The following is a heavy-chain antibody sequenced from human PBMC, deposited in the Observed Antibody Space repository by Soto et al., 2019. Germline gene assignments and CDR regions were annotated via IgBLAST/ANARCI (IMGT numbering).Heavy chain of an antibody. CDR3: ARAPIFVPYYYYYGMDV. V-gene: IGHV4-30-4*01. CDR1: GGSISSVDYS. D-gene: IGHD3-9*01. CDR2: IYYSGST. J-gene: IGHJ6*02. Sequence: SETLSLTCTVSGGSISSVDYSWTWLRQPPGKGLEWIGYIYYSGSTYYNPSLKSRVTISVDTSKNQFSLKLSSVTAADTAVYYCARAPIFVPYYYYYGMDVWGQGTTVTVSS.